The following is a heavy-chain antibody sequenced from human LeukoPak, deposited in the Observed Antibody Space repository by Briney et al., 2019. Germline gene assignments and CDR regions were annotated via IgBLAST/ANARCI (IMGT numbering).Heavy chain of an antibody. CDR2: ISGSGGST. V-gene: IGHV3-23*01. J-gene: IGHJ4*02. CDR1: GFRFSTFH. Sequence: PGGSLRLSCAATGFRFSTFHMYWVRQAPGKGLEWVSAISGSGGSTYYADSVKGRFTISRDNSKNTLYLQMNSLRAEDTAVYYCAKEGGYSSSWTDYWGQGTLVTVSS. CDR3: AKEGGYSSSWTDY. D-gene: IGHD6-13*01.